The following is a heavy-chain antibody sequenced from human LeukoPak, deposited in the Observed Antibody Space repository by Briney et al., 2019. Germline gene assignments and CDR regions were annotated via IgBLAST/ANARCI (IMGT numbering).Heavy chain of an antibody. V-gene: IGHV5-51*01. J-gene: IGHJ3*02. Sequence: GESLKISCKGSGYSFTSYWIGWVRQMPGKGLEWMGIIYPGDSDTRYSPSFQGQVTISADKSISTAYLQWSSLKASDTAMYYCARQRFYGSGTTRDAFDIWGQGTMVTVSS. CDR3: ARQRFYGSGTTRDAFDI. CDR1: GYSFTSYW. CDR2: IYPGDSDT. D-gene: IGHD3-10*01.